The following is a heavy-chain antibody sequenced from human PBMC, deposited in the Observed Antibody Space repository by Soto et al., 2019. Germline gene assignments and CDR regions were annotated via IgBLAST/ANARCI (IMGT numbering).Heavy chain of an antibody. J-gene: IGHJ1*01. Sequence: QVQLQESGPGLVKPSQTLSLTCIVSGDSISSGGYYWSWIRHHPGQGLEWIGYMFYTGSTYYNPSLKSRVTISVDTSKNQFSLRLSSVTAADTAVYYCARAGDLRYQLPARTYVQHWGQGTLVTVSS. CDR3: ARAGDLRYQLPARTYVQH. D-gene: IGHD2-2*01. CDR2: MFYTGST. CDR1: GDSISSGGYY. V-gene: IGHV4-31*03.